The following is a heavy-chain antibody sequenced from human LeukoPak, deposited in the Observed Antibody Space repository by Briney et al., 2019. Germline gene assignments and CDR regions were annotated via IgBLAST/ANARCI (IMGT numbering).Heavy chain of an antibody. CDR1: GGSISSGSYY. J-gene: IGHJ3*02. CDR3: VRAVSGYHRPAFDI. Sequence: SETLSLTCTVSGGSISSGSYYWSWIRQPAGKGLEWIGRIYTSGSTNYNPSLKSRVTISVDTSKNQFSLKLSSVTAADTAVYYCVRAVSGYHRPAFDIWGQGTMVTVSS. D-gene: IGHD5-12*01. CDR2: IYTSGST. V-gene: IGHV4-61*02.